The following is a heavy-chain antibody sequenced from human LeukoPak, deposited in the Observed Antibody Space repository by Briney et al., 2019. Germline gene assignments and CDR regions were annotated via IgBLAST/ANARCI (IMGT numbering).Heavy chain of an antibody. J-gene: IGHJ4*02. CDR3: ARDQGAAGDF. CDR1: GFIFSRYW. Sequence: PGGSLRLSCAASGFIFSRYWMTWVRQAPGKGLECVASIDQSGNEKFYVDSVKGRFTISRDNSKNSLYLQLNSLRVEDTAVYYCARDQGAAGDFWGQGTLVTVSS. V-gene: IGHV3-7*01. CDR2: IDQSGNEK. D-gene: IGHD6-13*01.